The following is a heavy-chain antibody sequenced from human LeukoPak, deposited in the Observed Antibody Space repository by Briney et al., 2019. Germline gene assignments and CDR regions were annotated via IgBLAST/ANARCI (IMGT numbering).Heavy chain of an antibody. CDR3: ARDHGIAVAGTDFDY. J-gene: IGHJ4*02. Sequence: ASVKVSCKASGYTFTGYYMHWVRQAPGQGLEWMGWINPNSGGTNYAQKFQGRVTMTRDTSISTAYMELSRLRSDDTAVYYCARDHGIAVAGTDFDYWGQGTLVTVSS. D-gene: IGHD6-19*01. V-gene: IGHV1-2*02. CDR1: GYTFTGYY. CDR2: INPNSGGT.